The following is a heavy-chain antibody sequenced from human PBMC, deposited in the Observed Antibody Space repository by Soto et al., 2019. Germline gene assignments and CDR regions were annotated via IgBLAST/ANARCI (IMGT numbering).Heavy chain of an antibody. D-gene: IGHD2-2*01. CDR3: ARFPVGVVPAARSYYYYYMDV. CDR2: INHSGST. CDR1: GGSFSGYY. V-gene: IGHV4-34*01. Sequence: PSETLSLTCAVYGGSFSGYYWSWIRQPPGKGLEWIGEINHSGSTNYNPSLKSRVTISVDTSKNQFSLKLSSVTAADTAVYYCARFPVGVVPAARSYYYYYMDVWGKGTTVTVSS. J-gene: IGHJ6*03.